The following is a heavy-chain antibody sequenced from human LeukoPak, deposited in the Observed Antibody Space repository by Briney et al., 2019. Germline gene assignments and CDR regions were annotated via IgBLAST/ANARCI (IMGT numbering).Heavy chain of an antibody. D-gene: IGHD3-16*01. V-gene: IGHV3-48*01. CDR3: ARDLYPGY. CDR2: ISSTSNTI. Sequence: GGSLRLSCTASGFTFSSYSMNWVRQAPGEGLEWVSYISSTSNTIYYADSVKGRFTISRDSAKNSLYLQMNSLRAEDTAVYYCARDLYPGYWGQGTLVTVSS. CDR1: GFTFSSYS. J-gene: IGHJ4*02.